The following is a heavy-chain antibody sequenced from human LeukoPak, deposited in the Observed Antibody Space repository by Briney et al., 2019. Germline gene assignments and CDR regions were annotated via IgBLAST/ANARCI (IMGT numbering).Heavy chain of an antibody. Sequence: GGSMRLSCAASGFTFSSYAMHWVRQAPGKGVEWVAVISYDGSNKYYADSVKGRFTISRDNSKNTLYLQMNSLRAEDTAVYYCARAAQKVVVVAGNAFDIWGQGTMVTVSS. D-gene: IGHD2-15*01. CDR2: ISYDGSNK. V-gene: IGHV3-30-3*01. CDR3: ARAAQKVVVVAGNAFDI. J-gene: IGHJ3*02. CDR1: GFTFSSYA.